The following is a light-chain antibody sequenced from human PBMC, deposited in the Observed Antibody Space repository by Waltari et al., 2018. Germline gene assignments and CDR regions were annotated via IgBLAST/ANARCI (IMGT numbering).Light chain of an antibody. CDR1: RDISNY. CDR3: QLYDYPLSIT. V-gene: IGKV1-33*01. Sequence: DIRLTQAPYSLSASIGDRVTIVSQASRDISNYLSWYQQKSGEAPKLLIYGASNLEFGVPSRFSGTGSGSNFWLTISSLQPEDGGIYYCQLYDYPLSITFGQGTRLEI. J-gene: IGKJ5*01. CDR2: GAS.